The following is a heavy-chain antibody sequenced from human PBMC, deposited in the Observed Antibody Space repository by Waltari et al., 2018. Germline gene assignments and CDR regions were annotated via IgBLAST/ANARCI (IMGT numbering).Heavy chain of an antibody. J-gene: IGHJ4*02. Sequence: QVQLQESGPGLVKPSETLSLTCAVSGYSISSGYYWGWIRHPPGKGLECIGSIYHRGSTYYNPSLKSRVTISVDTSKNQFALKLSSVTAADTAVYYCARRPYCTNGVCSYYFDYWGQGTLVTVSS. D-gene: IGHD2-8*01. CDR2: IYHRGST. V-gene: IGHV4-38-2*01. CDR3: ARRPYCTNGVCSYYFDY. CDR1: GYSISSGYY.